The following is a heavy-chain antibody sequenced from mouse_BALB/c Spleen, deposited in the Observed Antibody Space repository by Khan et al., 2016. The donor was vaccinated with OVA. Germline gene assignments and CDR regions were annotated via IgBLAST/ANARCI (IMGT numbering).Heavy chain of an antibody. J-gene: IGHJ4*01. D-gene: IGHD1-1*01. V-gene: IGHV3-8*02. CDR1: GDSITSGF. CDR3: ARSYGNWTMDY. Sequence: EVKLLESGPSLVKPSQTLSLTCSVTGDSITSGFWNWIRKFPENKFEYMGYVTYSGNTYYNQSLKSRISITRDTSKSQYYLQLNSVTTEDTATYFCARSYGNWTMDYWGQGTSVTVSS. CDR2: VTYSGNT.